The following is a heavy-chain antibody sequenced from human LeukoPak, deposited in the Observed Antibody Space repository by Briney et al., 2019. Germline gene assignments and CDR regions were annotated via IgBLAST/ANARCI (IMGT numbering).Heavy chain of an antibody. CDR2: ISSNGHT. CDR1: GFSFSSYG. D-gene: IGHD2/OR15-2a*01. CDR3: VKDNREEDWFDP. J-gene: IGHJ5*02. V-gene: IGHV3-64D*09. Sequence: GGSLRLSCAGSGFSFSSYGMHWVRQGPGKGLEYVSAISSNGHTYYADSVKGRFTISRDNSKSTLYLQMSSLRPEDTAVYYCVKDNREEDWFDPWGQGTLVTVPS.